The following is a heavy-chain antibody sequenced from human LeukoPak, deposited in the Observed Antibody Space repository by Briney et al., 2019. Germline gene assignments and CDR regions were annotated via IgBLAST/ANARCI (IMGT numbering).Heavy chain of an antibody. CDR1: GYTFTGYY. CDR3: ASEPSFGTWFDY. D-gene: IGHD3-3*01. Sequence: ASVTVSCKASGYTFTGYYMHWVRQAPGQGLEWMGWINPNSGGTNYAQKFQGRVTMTRDTSISTAYMELSRLRSDDTAVYYCASEPSFGTWFDYWGQGTLVTVSS. J-gene: IGHJ4*02. V-gene: IGHV1-2*02. CDR2: INPNSGGT.